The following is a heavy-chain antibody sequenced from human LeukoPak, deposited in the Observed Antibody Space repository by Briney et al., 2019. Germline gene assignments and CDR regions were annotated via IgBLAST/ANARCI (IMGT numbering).Heavy chain of an antibody. CDR3: ARDYNFREKYNWFDP. J-gene: IGHJ5*02. D-gene: IGHD1-20*01. V-gene: IGHV1-18*04. Sequence: ASVKVSCKASGYPFTGYHVQWVRQAPGQGLEWVGWISAYNGNTNYAQKFQGRVTMTKDTSTSTAYMELRSLRSDDTAVYYCARDYNFREKYNWFDPWGQGTLVTVSS. CDR1: GYPFTGYH. CDR2: ISAYNGNT.